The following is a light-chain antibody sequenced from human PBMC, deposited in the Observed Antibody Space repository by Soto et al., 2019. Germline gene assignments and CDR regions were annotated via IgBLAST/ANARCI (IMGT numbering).Light chain of an antibody. J-gene: IGLJ1*01. Sequence: QSALTQPPSASGSPGQSVTISCTGTSSDVGGYNYVSWYQQHPGKAPKLMIYEVSSRPSGVSNRFSGSKSGNTASLTISGLQAEDEADYYCTSYATGRTLYVFGTGTKLTVL. V-gene: IGLV2-14*01. CDR2: EVS. CDR3: TSYATGRTLYV. CDR1: SSDVGGYNY.